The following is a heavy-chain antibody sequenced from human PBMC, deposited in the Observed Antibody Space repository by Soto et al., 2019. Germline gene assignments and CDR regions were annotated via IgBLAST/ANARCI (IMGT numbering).Heavy chain of an antibody. CDR3: AKDHSRFGELDY. CDR1: GYTFSRYA. V-gene: IGHV3-23*01. CDR2: ISGSGGST. J-gene: IGHJ4*02. Sequence: EVQLLESGGGLVQPGGTLRLSCAASGYTFSRYAMSWFLQARGKGLEWVSAISGSGGSTYYADSVTGRFTISRDNSKNTLYLQMNSLRAEDTAVYYCAKDHSRFGELDYWGQGTLVTVSS. D-gene: IGHD3-10*02.